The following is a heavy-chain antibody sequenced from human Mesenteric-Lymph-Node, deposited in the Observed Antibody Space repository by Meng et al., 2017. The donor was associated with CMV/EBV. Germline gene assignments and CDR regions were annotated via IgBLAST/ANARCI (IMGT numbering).Heavy chain of an antibody. J-gene: IGHJ4*02. Sequence: GGSLRLSCAASGFSFSSYWMSWVRQAPGKGLEWVSGINWNGGSTGYADSVKGRFTISRDNAKNSLYLQMNSLRAEDTALYYCARGGIAVAGTPEFDYWGQGTLVTVSS. CDR2: INWNGGST. D-gene: IGHD6-19*01. CDR3: ARGGIAVAGTPEFDY. CDR1: GFSFSSYW. V-gene: IGHV3-20*04.